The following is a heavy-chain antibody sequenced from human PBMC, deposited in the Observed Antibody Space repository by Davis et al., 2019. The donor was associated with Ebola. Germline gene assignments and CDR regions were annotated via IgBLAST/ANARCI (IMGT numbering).Heavy chain of an antibody. CDR2: ISGSGGST. J-gene: IGHJ4*02. Sequence: GESLKISCAASGFTFSSYAMSWVRQAPGKGLEWVSAISGSGGSTYYADSVKGRFTISRDNAKNSLYLQMNSLRAEDTAVYYCAREALYIVGANWGQGTLVTVSS. V-gene: IGHV3-23*01. D-gene: IGHD1-26*01. CDR1: GFTFSSYA. CDR3: AREALYIVGAN.